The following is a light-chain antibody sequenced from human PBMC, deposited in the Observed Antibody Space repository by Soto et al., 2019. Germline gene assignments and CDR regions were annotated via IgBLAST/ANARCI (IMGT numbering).Light chain of an antibody. CDR3: CPFTRSNPHV. CDR2: EVN. Sequence: QAVLTQPSSVSGSPGQSITISCTGTSSDFGNYNLVSWYQQHPGKVPKLILFEVNKRPSGVSGRFSGSKSGNTASLTISGLQAEDEADYYCCPFTRSNPHVFGTGTKVT. J-gene: IGLJ1*01. CDR1: SSDFGNYNL. V-gene: IGLV2-23*02.